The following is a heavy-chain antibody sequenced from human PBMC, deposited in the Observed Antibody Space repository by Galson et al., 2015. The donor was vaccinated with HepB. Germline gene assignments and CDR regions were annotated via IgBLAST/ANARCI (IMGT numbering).Heavy chain of an antibody. V-gene: IGHV3-11*06. CDR2: ISSSSSYT. CDR1: GFTFSDYH. D-gene: IGHD1-26*01. CDR3: ARALGRMGAATFDY. Sequence: SLRLSCAASGFTFSDYHMSWIRQAPGKGLEWVSYISSSSSYTNYTDSVKGRFTISRDNAKNSLYLQMNSLRAEDTAVYYCARALGRMGAATFDYWGQGTLVTVSS. J-gene: IGHJ4*02.